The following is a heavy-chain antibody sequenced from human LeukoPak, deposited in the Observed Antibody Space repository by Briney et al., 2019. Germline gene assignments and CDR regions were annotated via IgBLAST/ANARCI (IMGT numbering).Heavy chain of an antibody. CDR1: GFTVSSNY. CDR2: IYSGGST. CDR3: ARDRMVAAFAFDI. Sequence: GESLKISCAASGFTVSSNYMSWVRQAPGKGLEWVSVIYSGGSTYYADSVKGRFTISRDNSKNTLYLQMNSLRAEDTAVYYCARDRMVAAFAFDIWGQGTMVTVSS. J-gene: IGHJ3*02. D-gene: IGHD2-15*01. V-gene: IGHV3-53*01.